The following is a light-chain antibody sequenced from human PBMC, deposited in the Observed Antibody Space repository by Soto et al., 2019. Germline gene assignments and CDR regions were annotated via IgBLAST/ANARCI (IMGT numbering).Light chain of an antibody. CDR1: QTINRC. Sequence: DIQMTQSPSSLSASVGDRVTITCRASQTINRCLSWYQQKPGEAPKLLMFDANTLHSGVPSRFSGSGSGTDFTLTISSLQPEDSATYYCQQTFSIPDTFGGGTKVELK. CDR3: QQTFSIPDT. CDR2: DAN. J-gene: IGKJ4*01. V-gene: IGKV1-39*01.